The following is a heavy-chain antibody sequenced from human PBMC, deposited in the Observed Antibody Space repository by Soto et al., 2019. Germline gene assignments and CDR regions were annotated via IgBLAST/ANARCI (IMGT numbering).Heavy chain of an antibody. Sequence: GESLKISCKGSGYSFTSYWIGWVRQMPGKGLEWMGIIYPGDSDTRYSPSFQGQVTISADKSISTAYLQWSSLKASDTAMYYCARTEHNMITFGGVIVGFDYWGQGTLVTSPQ. CDR1: GYSFTSYW. CDR3: ARTEHNMITFGGVIVGFDY. V-gene: IGHV5-51*01. CDR2: IYPGDSDT. D-gene: IGHD3-16*02. J-gene: IGHJ4*02.